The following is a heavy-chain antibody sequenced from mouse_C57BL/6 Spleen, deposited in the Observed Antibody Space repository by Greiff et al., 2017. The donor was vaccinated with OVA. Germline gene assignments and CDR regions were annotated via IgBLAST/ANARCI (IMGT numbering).Heavy chain of an antibody. D-gene: IGHD1-1*01. Sequence: EVKLQQSGAELVRPGASVKLSCTASGFNIKDDYMHWVKQRPEQGLEWIGWIDPENGDTEYASKFQGKATITADTSSNTAYLQLSSLTSEDTAVYYCTTPGRTYAMDYWGQGTSVTVSS. J-gene: IGHJ4*01. CDR1: GFNIKDDY. CDR2: IDPENGDT. V-gene: IGHV14-4*01. CDR3: TTPGRTYAMDY.